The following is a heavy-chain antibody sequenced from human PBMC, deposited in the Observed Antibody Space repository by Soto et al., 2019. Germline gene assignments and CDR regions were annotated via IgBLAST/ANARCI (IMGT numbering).Heavy chain of an antibody. CDR3: ARVFDTYYFDS. CDR2: IWSDGNNK. Sequence: GGSLRLSCAASGFTFSSYGMHWVRQARGKGLEWVAVIWSDGNNKYYADSVKGRFTISRDNSKKTLYLQMISLRAEDTAVYYCARVFDTYYFDSWGQGNMVTVSS. J-gene: IGHJ4*02. V-gene: IGHV3-33*01. CDR1: GFTFSSYG. D-gene: IGHD3-9*01.